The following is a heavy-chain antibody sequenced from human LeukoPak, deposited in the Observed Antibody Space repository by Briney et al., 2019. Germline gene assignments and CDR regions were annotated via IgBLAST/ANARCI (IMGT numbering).Heavy chain of an antibody. J-gene: IGHJ3*02. V-gene: IGHV4-38-2*02. Sequence: PSETLSLTCTVSGFSISGAYFWGWTRQPPGKGLEWIGSIYYSGSTYYNPSLKSRVTISVDTSKNQFSLKLSSVTAADTAVYYCARVGNTYYDSNAFDIWGQGTMVTVSS. CDR2: IYYSGST. CDR1: GFSISGAYF. D-gene: IGHD3-22*01. CDR3: ARVGNTYYDSNAFDI.